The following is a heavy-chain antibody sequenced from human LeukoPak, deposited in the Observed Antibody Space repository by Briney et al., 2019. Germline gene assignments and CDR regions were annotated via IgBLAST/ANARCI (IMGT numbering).Heavy chain of an antibody. CDR2: INPNSGGT. CDR1: GYTFTGYY. V-gene: IGHV1-2*02. D-gene: IGHD3-9*01. Sequence: PWASVKVSCKASGYTFTGYYMHWVRQAPGQGLEWMGWINPNSGGTNYAQKFQGRVTMTRDTSISTAYMELSRLSSVTAADTAVYYCASGLRYFDLYYWGQGTLVTVSS. J-gene: IGHJ4*02. CDR3: ASGLRYFDLYY.